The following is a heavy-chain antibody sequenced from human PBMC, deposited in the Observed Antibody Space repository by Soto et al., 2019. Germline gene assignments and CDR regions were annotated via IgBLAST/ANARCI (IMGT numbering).Heavy chain of an antibody. J-gene: IGHJ4*02. CDR3: AATGLEWLPKYLSRVDY. CDR2: ISAYNGNT. Sequence: ASVKVSCKASGYTFTSYGISWVRQAPGQGLEWMGWISAYNGNTNYAQKLQGRVTMTTDTSTSTAYMELRSLRSDDTAVYYCAATGLEWLPKYLSRVDYWGQGTLVTVSS. CDR1: GYTFTSYG. D-gene: IGHD3-3*01. V-gene: IGHV1-18*01.